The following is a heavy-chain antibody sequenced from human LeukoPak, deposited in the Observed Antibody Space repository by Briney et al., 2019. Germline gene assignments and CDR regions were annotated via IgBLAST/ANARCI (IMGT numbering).Heavy chain of an antibody. CDR1: GASISSGGHG. CDR2: VYYSGST. J-gene: IGHJ1*01. D-gene: IGHD3/OR15-3a*01. Sequence: SETLSLTCTVSGASISSGGHGWNWLRQHRGKGLEGIGYVYYSGSTFYNPSLSSRLSIPLDTSKNQFSLEMTSVTAADTAVYYCAKAGSVIAMDSWGQGTPVTVSS. CDR3: AKAGSVIAMDS. V-gene: IGHV4-31*03.